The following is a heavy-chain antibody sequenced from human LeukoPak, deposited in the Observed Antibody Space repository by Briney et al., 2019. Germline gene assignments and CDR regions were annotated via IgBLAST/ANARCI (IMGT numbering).Heavy chain of an antibody. Sequence: ASVKVSCKASGYTFTGYYMHWVRQAPGQGLEWMGWINPNSGGTNYAQKFQGRVTMTRDTSISTAYMELSRLRSDDTAVYYCARDAPATPYFDYWGQGTLVTASS. CDR2: INPNSGGT. V-gene: IGHV1-2*02. CDR3: ARDAPATPYFDY. CDR1: GYTFTGYY. J-gene: IGHJ4*02. D-gene: IGHD2-2*01.